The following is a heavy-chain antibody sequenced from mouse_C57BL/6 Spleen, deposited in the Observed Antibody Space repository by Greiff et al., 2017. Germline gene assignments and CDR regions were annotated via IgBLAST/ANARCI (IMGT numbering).Heavy chain of an antibody. CDR3: ARSTNYSGSSYAFAY. CDR1: GYAFTSYW. J-gene: IGHJ3*01. D-gene: IGHD1-1*01. V-gene: IGHV1-80*01. CDR2: IYPGDGDT. Sequence: QVQLQQSGAELVKPGASVKISCKASGYAFTSYWMNWVKQRPGKGLEWIGQIYPGDGDTNYNGKFKGKATLTADKSSSTAYMQLSSLTYEDSAVYYCARSTNYSGSSYAFAYWGQGTLVTVSA.